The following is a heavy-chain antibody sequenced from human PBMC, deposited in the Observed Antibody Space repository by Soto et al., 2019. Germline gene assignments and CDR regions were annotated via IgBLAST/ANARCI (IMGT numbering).Heavy chain of an antibody. CDR2: ISGSGGST. D-gene: IGHD6-13*01. Sequence: PGGSLRLSCAASGCTFSSYAMSWVRHAPGKGLEWVSAISGSGGSTYYADSVKGRFTISRDNSKNTLYLQMNSLRAEDTAVYYCATLSSSWYENLDYWGQGTLVTVSS. J-gene: IGHJ4*02. CDR1: GCTFSSYA. CDR3: ATLSSSWYENLDY. V-gene: IGHV3-23*01.